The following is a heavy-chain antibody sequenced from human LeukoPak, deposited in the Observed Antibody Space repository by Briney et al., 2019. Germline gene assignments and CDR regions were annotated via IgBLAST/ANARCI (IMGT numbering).Heavy chain of an antibody. Sequence: SETLSLTCTVSGGSISSSSYYWGWIRQPPGKGLEWIGSIYYSGSTYYNPSLKSRVTISVDTSKNQFSLKLSSVTAADTAVYYCAKGRDMVRGVIEPNFDYWGQGTLVTVSS. CDR2: IYYSGST. D-gene: IGHD3-10*01. CDR3: AKGRDMVRGVIEPNFDY. J-gene: IGHJ4*02. CDR1: GGSISSSSYY. V-gene: IGHV4-39*07.